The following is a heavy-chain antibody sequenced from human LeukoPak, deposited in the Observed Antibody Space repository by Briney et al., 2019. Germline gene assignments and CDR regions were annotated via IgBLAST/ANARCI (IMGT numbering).Heavy chain of an antibody. CDR3: ARDLTGSSGYLDY. V-gene: IGHV3-21*01. CDR2: ISSSSSYI. Sequence: PGGSLRLSCAASGFTFSSYSMNWVRQAPGNGLEWVSSISSSSSYIYYADSVKGRFTISRDNAKNSLYLQMNSLRAEDTAVYYCARDLTGSSGYLDYWGQGTLVTVSS. D-gene: IGHD3-22*01. CDR1: GFTFSSYS. J-gene: IGHJ4*02.